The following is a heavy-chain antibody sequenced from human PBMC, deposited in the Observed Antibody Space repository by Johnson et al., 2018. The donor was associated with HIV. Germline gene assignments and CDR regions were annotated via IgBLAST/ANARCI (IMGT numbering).Heavy chain of an antibody. CDR3: AAGGVACCPSHWGFCAFDI. Sequence: QVQLVESGGGVVQPGRSLRLSCAASGFTFSSYAMHWVRQAPGKGLEWVAFIRYDGSNKYYADSVKGRFTISRDNSKNTLYLQMNSLTGEDTAIYYCAAGGVACCPSHWGFCAFDIWGRGTMVTVSS. CDR1: GFTFSSYA. CDR2: IRYDGSNK. J-gene: IGHJ3*02. V-gene: IGHV3-30*02. D-gene: IGHD2-21*01.